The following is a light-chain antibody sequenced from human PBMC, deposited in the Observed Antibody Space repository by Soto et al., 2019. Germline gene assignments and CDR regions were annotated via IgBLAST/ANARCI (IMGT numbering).Light chain of an antibody. CDR1: ESVSTN. J-gene: IGKJ4*01. CDR2: SAP. CDR3: QQYNKWPLT. Sequence: EIVMTQSPATLSVSQGERATLSCRASESVSTNLAWYQQKPGQAPRLLIYSAPARATGIPARFSGSGSGTEFTLTISSLQSEDFAVYYCQQYNKWPLTFGGGTKVEIK. V-gene: IGKV3-15*01.